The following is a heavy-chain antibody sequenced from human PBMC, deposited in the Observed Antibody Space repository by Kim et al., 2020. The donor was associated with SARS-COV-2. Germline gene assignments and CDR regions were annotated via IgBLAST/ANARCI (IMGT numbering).Heavy chain of an antibody. CDR2: INWNGGST. D-gene: IGHD6-19*01. CDR3: ARWVAVAGNERSFDY. J-gene: IGHJ4*02. V-gene: IGHV3-20*01. CDR1: GFTFDDYG. Sequence: GGSLRLSCAASGFTFDDYGMSWVRQAPGKGLEWVSGINWNGGSTGYADSVKGRFTISRDNAKNSLYLQMNSLRAEDTALYHCARWVAVAGNERSFDYWGQGTLVTVSS.